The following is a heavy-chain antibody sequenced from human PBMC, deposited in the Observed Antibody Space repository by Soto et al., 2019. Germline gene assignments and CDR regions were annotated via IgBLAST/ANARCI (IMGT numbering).Heavy chain of an antibody. D-gene: IGHD3-3*01. CDR1: GFTFDDYT. J-gene: IGHJ4*02. CDR2: ISWDGGST. CDR3: AKDVSGFWSGSQIAYYFDY. Sequence: GGSLRLSCAASGFTFDDYTMHWVRQAPGKGLEWVSLISWDGGSTYYADSVKGRFTISRDNSKNSLYLQMNSLRTEDTALYYCAKDVSGFWSGSQIAYYFDYWGQGTLVTVPQ. V-gene: IGHV3-43*01.